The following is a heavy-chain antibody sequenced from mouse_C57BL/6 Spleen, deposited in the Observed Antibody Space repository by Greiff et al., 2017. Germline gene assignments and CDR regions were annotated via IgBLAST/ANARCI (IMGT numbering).Heavy chain of an antibody. CDR3: ARPVITTVVAHFDY. D-gene: IGHD1-1*01. J-gene: IGHJ2*01. Sequence: VQLKQSGPELVKPGASVKMSCKASGYTFTDYNMHWVKQSHGKSLEWIGYINPNNGGTSYNQKFKGKATLTVNKSSSTAYMELRSLTSEDSAVYYCARPVITTVVAHFDYWGQGTTLTVSS. CDR1: GYTFTDYN. V-gene: IGHV1-22*01. CDR2: INPNNGGT.